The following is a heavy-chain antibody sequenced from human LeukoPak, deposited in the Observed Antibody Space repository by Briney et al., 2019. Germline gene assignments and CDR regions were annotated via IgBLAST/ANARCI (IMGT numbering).Heavy chain of an antibody. J-gene: IGHJ4*02. V-gene: IGHV3-30*02. Sequence: GGSLRLSCAASGFTFSSYGMHWVRQAPGKGLEWVAFIRYDGSNKYYADSVKGRFTISRDNSKNTLYLQMTSLRAEDTAVYYCAKLSFYDSSGPIDYWGQGTLVTVSS. CDR1: GFTFSSYG. CDR3: AKLSFYDSSGPIDY. CDR2: IRYDGSNK. D-gene: IGHD3-22*01.